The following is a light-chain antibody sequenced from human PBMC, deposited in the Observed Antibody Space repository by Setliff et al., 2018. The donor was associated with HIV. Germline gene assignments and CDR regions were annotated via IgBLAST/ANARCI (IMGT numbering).Light chain of an antibody. CDR1: QSISTW. Sequence: DIQMTQSPSTLSASVGDRATITCRASQSISTWLAWYQQKPGKAPKLLIYMASSLESGVPSRFSGRGSGTEFTLTISGLQPDDFATYYCQQYNSYSAFGQGTKVDIK. CDR3: QQYNSYSA. CDR2: MAS. V-gene: IGKV1-5*03. J-gene: IGKJ1*01.